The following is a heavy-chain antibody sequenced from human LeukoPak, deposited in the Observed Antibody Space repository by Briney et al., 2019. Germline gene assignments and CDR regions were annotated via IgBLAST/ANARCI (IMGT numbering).Heavy chain of an antibody. Sequence: PSETLSLTCTVSGGSMSGHYWSWIRQPPGKGLQWMGFVLYSGSTNYNPSLESRVTISIDTSQNQFSLKLRSVTDADTAVYYCARDRLDWGQGTLVTVSS. J-gene: IGHJ4*02. CDR3: ARDRLD. CDR2: VLYSGST. CDR1: GGSMSGHY. V-gene: IGHV4-59*11.